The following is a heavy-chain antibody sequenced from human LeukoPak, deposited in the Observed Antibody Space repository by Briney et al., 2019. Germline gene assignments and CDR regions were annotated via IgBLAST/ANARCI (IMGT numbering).Heavy chain of an antibody. Sequence: GGSLRLSCAASGFTFCDYDMSWIRRAPGKGLDWVSYISSSGSTIYYADSVKGRFTISRDNAKNSLYLQMNSLRAEDTAVYYCARVEASGYDYGAFDYWGQGTLVTVSS. CDR1: GFTFCDYD. D-gene: IGHD5-12*01. J-gene: IGHJ4*02. CDR3: ARVEASGYDYGAFDY. CDR2: ISSSGSTI. V-gene: IGHV3-11*01.